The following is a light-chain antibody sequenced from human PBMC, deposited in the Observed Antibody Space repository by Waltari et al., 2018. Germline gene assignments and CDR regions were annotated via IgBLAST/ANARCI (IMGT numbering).Light chain of an antibody. CDR3: QQYNIYPWT. V-gene: IGKV1-5*03. CDR1: QSISNW. J-gene: IGKJ1*01. Sequence: DIQMTQSPSTLSASVGDRVPITCRASQSISNWLAWYQQKPGKAPKLLIYLASSLESGVPSRFSGSRSGTEFTLTISSLQPDNFASYYCQQYNIYPWTFGRGTKVEVK. CDR2: LAS.